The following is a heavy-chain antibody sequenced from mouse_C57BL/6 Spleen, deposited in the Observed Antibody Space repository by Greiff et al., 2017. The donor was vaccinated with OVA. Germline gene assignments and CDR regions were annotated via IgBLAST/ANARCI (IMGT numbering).Heavy chain of an antibody. Sequence: DVMLVESGGGLVKPGGSLKLSCAASGFTFSSYAMSWVRQTPEKRLEWVATISDGGSYTYYPDNVKGRFTISRDNAKNNLYLQMSHLKSEDTAMYYCARGGSSGYDYWGQGTTLTVSS. J-gene: IGHJ2*01. CDR3: ARGGSSGYDY. D-gene: IGHD3-2*02. CDR1: GFTFSSYA. CDR2: ISDGGSYT. V-gene: IGHV5-4*03.